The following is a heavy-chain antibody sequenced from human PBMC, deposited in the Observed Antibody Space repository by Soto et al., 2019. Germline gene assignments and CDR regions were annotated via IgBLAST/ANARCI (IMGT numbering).Heavy chain of an antibody. CDR2: ISAYNGNT. D-gene: IGHD4-4*01. J-gene: IGHJ6*03. V-gene: IGHV1-18*01. CDR1: GYTFTSYG. Sequence: ASVKVSCKASGYTFTSYGISWVRQAPGQGLEWMGWISAYNGNTNYAQKLQGRVTMTTDTSTSTAYMELRSLRSDDTAVYYCVRDDSNSSKKGYYYYYMDVWGKGTTVTVSS. CDR3: VRDDSNSSKKGYYYYYMDV.